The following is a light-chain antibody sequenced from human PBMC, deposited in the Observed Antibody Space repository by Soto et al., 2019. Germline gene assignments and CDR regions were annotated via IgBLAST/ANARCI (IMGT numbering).Light chain of an antibody. V-gene: IGLV2-23*01. J-gene: IGLJ2*01. CDR3: CSYAGSSSHGV. CDR1: SSDVGSYNL. CDR2: EGS. Sequence: QSALTQPPSVSGSPGQSITISCTGTSSDVGSYNLVSWYQQHPGKAPKLMIYEGSKRPSGVSNRFSGSKSGNTASLTISGLQAEDEEDYYCCSYAGSSSHGVFGGGTKLTVL.